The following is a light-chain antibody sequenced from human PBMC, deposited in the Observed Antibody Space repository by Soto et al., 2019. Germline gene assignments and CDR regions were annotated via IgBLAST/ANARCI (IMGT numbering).Light chain of an antibody. Sequence: EIVLTQSPGTLSLSPGERATLSCRASQSVSNYLAWYQRKPGQAPRLLIYGASGRATGIPDRFSGSGSGTDLTLTISRLEPEDFAVYYCHQYCGSPQTFGQGTKVEIK. CDR1: QSVSNY. V-gene: IGKV3-20*01. J-gene: IGKJ1*01. CDR3: HQYCGSPQT. CDR2: GAS.